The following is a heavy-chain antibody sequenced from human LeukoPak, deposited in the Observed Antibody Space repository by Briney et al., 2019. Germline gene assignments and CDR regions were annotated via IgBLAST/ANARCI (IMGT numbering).Heavy chain of an antibody. D-gene: IGHD6-19*01. CDR3: AREPQWLPRFGSVH. J-gene: IGHJ4*02. CDR2: IYTSGST. CDR1: GGSISSGSYY. V-gene: IGHV4-61*02. Sequence: NPSRTLSLTCTVAGGSISSGSYYWSWIRQPAGKGLEWIGRIYTSGSTNYNPSLKSRVTISVDTSKNQFSLKLSFVTAADTAVYYCAREPQWLPRFGSVHCGQGTLVTVSS.